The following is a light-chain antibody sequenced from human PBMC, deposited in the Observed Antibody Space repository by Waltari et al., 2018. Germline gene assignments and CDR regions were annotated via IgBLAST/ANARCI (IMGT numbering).Light chain of an antibody. J-gene: IGLJ2*01. CDR3: ETWDSTLSEEV. CDR2: DNY. V-gene: IGLV1-51*01. CDR1: GPNLGNTS. Sequence: QSILTQPPSVSAAPGQKVPIPCSGSGPNLGNTSVSWYQQVPGTAPKLLIYDNYKRPSGIPDRFSGSRSGTSATLGISGLQTGDEAAYYCETWDSTLSEEVFGGGTYLAVL.